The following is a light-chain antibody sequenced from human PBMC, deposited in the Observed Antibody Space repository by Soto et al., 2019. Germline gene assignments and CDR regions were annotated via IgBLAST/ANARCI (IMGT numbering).Light chain of an antibody. CDR1: QSVTNY. V-gene: IGKV3-15*01. J-gene: IGKJ1*01. CDR3: QQYNNWPRT. Sequence: EIVWTQSPVTLSFSPVERATVTLRASQSVTNYIAWYQQRPGQAPRLLIHGATTRATGIPARFSGSGSGTEFTLTISSLQSEDFAVYYCQQYNNWPRTFGQGTKVDIK. CDR2: GAT.